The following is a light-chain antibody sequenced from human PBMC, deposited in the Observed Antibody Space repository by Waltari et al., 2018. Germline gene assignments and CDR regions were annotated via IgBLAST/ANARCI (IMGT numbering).Light chain of an antibody. Sequence: QSALTPPASVSGSSGQSINLSCTGPSSGGGGYNYVPWYQQLPGKTPKLIISEVSNRPSGVSDRFSGSKSGNTASLTISGLQAEDEADYYCTSYTSSSTRVFGGGTKLTVL. J-gene: IGLJ3*02. V-gene: IGLV2-14*01. CDR2: EVS. CDR3: TSYTSSSTRV. CDR1: SSGGGGYNY.